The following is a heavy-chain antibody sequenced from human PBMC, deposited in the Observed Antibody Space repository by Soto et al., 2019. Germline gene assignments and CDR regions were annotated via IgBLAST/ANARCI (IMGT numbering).Heavy chain of an antibody. Sequence: PSETLSLTCTVSGGSISSYYWSWIRQPPGKGLEWIGYIYYSGSANYNPSLKSRVTISVDTSNNQFSLKLTSVTAADTAVYYCARVTAAAWSERYFDYWGQGTLVTVSS. CDR3: ARVTAAAWSERYFDY. J-gene: IGHJ4*02. D-gene: IGHD6-13*01. CDR2: IYYSGSA. CDR1: GGSISSYY. V-gene: IGHV4-59*01.